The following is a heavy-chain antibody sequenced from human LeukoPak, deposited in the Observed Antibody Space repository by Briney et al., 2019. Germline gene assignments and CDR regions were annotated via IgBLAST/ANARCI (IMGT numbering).Heavy chain of an antibody. CDR2: ISAYNGNT. CDR1: GYTFTSYG. J-gene: IGHJ5*02. V-gene: IGHV1-18*01. Sequence: ASVKISCKASGYTFTSYGISWVRQAPGQGLEWMGLISAYNGNTNYAQKHQGRVSMTTDTSTSTAYMELRSLRSDDTAVYYCARGDCSSTSCYGPGNWFDPWGQGTLVTVSS. D-gene: IGHD2-2*01. CDR3: ARGDCSSTSCYGPGNWFDP.